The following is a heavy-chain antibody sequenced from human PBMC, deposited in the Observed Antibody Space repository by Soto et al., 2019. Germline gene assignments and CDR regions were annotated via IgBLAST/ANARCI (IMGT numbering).Heavy chain of an antibody. D-gene: IGHD6-6*01. CDR3: ARDRIAAPRWWFDP. V-gene: IGHV3-33*01. CDR2: IWYDGSNK. CDR1: GFTFSSYG. Sequence: QVQLVESGGGVVQPGRSLRLSCAASGFTFSSYGMHWVRQAPGKGLEWVAVIWYDGSNKYYADSVKGRFTISRDNSKNTLYLQMNSVRAEDTAVYYCARDRIAAPRWWFDPWGQGTLVIVSS. J-gene: IGHJ5*02.